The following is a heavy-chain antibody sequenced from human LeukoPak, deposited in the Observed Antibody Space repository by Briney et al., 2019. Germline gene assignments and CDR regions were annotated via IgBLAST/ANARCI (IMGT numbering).Heavy chain of an antibody. CDR3: ARDLSAAFDF. D-gene: IGHD6-19*01. Sequence: GGSLRLSCAASGFTFSSYGMHWVRQAPGKGLEWVAVISYDGSNKYYADSVKGRFTTSRDNSKNTLFLDMSDLRVEDTAVYYCARDLSAAFDFWGQGVLVTVSS. CDR2: ISYDGSNK. V-gene: IGHV3-30*03. J-gene: IGHJ4*02. CDR1: GFTFSSYG.